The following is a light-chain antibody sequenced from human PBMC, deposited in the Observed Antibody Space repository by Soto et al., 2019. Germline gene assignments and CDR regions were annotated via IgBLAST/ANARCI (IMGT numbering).Light chain of an antibody. CDR2: GVS. CDR3: QHYNSYPEA. J-gene: IGKJ1*01. Sequence: ELLLTQYPGTLSLSPGERATLSCRASQSLSSRNLAWYQQKPGQAPRPLIYGVSIRTSGIPERFSGSGSGTEFTLTISSLQPDDFATYYCQHYNSYPEAFGQGTKVDIK. CDR1: QSLSSRN. V-gene: IGKV3-20*01.